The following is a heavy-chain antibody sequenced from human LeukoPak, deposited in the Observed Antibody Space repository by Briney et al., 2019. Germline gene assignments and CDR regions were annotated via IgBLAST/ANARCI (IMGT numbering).Heavy chain of an antibody. CDR3: ARKGSGYYPREAFDI. D-gene: IGHD3-22*01. J-gene: IGHJ3*02. CDR2: IYYSGST. CDR1: GGSISSSSYY. Sequence: SETLSLTCTVSGGSISSSSYYWGWIRQPPGKGLEWIGSIYYSGSTYYNPSLKSRVTISVDTSKNQFSLKLGSVTAADTAVYYCARKGSGYYPREAFDIWGQGTMVTVSS. V-gene: IGHV4-39*07.